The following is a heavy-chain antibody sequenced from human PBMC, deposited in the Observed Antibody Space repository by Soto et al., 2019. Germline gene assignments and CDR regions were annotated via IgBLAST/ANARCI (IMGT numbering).Heavy chain of an antibody. J-gene: IGHJ5*02. D-gene: IGHD2-2*03. CDR1: GGTFSSYT. CDR2: IIPILGIA. Sequence: SVKVSCKASGGTFSSYTISWVRQAPGQGLEWMGRIIPILGIANYAQKFQGRVTITADKSTSTAYMELSSLRSEDTAVYYCARDVFHGYCSSTSCYEGYNWFDPWGQGTLVTVAS. V-gene: IGHV1-69*04. CDR3: ARDVFHGYCSSTSCYEGYNWFDP.